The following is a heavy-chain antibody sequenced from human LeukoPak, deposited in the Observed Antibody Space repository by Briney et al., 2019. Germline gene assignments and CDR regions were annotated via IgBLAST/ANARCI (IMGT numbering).Heavy chain of an antibody. Sequence: ASVKVSCKASGYTFTGYYMHWVRQAPGQGLEWMGWINPNSGGTNYAQKFQGRVTMTRDTSISTAYMELSRLRSDDTAVYYCARSLLGYYGSGSYGFDYWGQGTLVTVSS. J-gene: IGHJ4*02. CDR2: INPNSGGT. D-gene: IGHD3-10*01. V-gene: IGHV1-2*02. CDR3: ARSLLGYYGSGSYGFDY. CDR1: GYTFTGYY.